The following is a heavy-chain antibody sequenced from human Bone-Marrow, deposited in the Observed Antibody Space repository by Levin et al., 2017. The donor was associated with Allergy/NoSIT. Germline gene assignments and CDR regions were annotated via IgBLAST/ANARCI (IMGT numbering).Heavy chain of an antibody. CDR3: ARAFYYDSSGNYRSAFDL. CDR1: GGSFSSYP. D-gene: IGHD3-22*01. Sequence: KISCKASGGSFSSYPINWVRQAPAQGLEWMGRIIPMPGITNYTQNFQERVTITADRSTSTAYMELSSLRSEDTAVYYCARAFYYDSSGNYRSAFDLWGQGTRVTVSS. CDR2: IIPMPGIT. V-gene: IGHV1-69*04. J-gene: IGHJ3*01.